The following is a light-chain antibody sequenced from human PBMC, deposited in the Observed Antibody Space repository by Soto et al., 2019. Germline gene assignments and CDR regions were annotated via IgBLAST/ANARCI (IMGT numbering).Light chain of an antibody. CDR1: SSDVGGYNY. Sequence: QCALTQPASVSGSPGQSITISCTGTSSDVGGYNYVSWYQQHPGKAPKLMIYEVSNRPSGVSNRFSGSKSGNTASLTISGLQAEDEADYYCSSYTSSSTLEFGGGTKLPVL. CDR2: EVS. V-gene: IGLV2-14*01. CDR3: SSYTSSSTLE. J-gene: IGLJ2*01.